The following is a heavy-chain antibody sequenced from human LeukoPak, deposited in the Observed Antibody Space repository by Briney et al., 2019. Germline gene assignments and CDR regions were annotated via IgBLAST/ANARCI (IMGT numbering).Heavy chain of an antibody. J-gene: IGHJ4*02. Sequence: PGGSLRLSCAASGFTFSSYAMHWVRQAPGKGLEWVAVISYDGSNKYYADSVKGRFTISRDNSKNTLYLQMNSLRAEDTAVYYCARKYDFWSPRMYYFDYWGQGTLVTVSS. CDR3: ARKYDFWSPRMYYFDY. CDR1: GFTFSSYA. D-gene: IGHD3-3*01. V-gene: IGHV3-30*04. CDR2: ISYDGSNK.